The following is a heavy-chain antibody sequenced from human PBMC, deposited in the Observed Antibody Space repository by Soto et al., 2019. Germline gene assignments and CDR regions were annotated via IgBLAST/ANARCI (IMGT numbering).Heavy chain of an antibody. V-gene: IGHV4-59*12. J-gene: IGHJ3*02. CDR2: IYYSGST. CDR1: GGSLSSYY. Sequence: PSETLSLTCTVSGGSLSSYYWSWLRQPPGKGLEWIGYIYYSGSTYYNPSLKSRLTISLDTSKNQFSLKLSSVTAADTAVYYCARDSTYYFDSSGSAVRAFDIWGQGTMVTVSS. D-gene: IGHD3-22*01. CDR3: ARDSTYYFDSSGSAVRAFDI.